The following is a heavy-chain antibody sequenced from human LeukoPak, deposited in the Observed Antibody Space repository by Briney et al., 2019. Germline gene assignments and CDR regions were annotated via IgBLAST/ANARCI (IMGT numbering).Heavy chain of an antibody. CDR1: GYTFTSYD. J-gene: IGHJ6*03. Sequence: ASVKVSCKASGYTFTSYDINWVRQATGQGLEWMGWMNPNSGNTGYAQKFQGRVTMTRNTSISTAYMELSSLRSEDTAVYYCARARKIPLVLGIRYYYYMDVWGKGTTVTVSS. D-gene: IGHD2-21*01. CDR3: ARARKIPLVLGIRYYYYMDV. CDR2: MNPNSGNT. V-gene: IGHV1-8*01.